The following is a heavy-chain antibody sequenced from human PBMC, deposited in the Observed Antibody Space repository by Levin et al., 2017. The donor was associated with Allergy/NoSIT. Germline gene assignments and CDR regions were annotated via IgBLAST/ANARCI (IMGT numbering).Heavy chain of an antibody. Sequence: EASVKVSCAASGFNFGNFWMSWVRQAPGKGLEWVASIKTDGTAQYYVDSVKGRFTISRDNAKNSLYLQMNSLRDEDTAMYYCARCEDYWGHGTLVTVSS. CDR2: IKTDGTAQ. CDR3: ARCEDY. J-gene: IGHJ4*01. CDR1: GFNFGNFW. V-gene: IGHV3-7*01.